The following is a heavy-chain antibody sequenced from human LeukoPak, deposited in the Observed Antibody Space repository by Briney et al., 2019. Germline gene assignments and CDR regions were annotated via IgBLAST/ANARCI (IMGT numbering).Heavy chain of an antibody. J-gene: IGHJ5*02. Sequence: TPSETLSLTCTVSGGSISSSGYQWGWIRQPPGKGLEWIASIYYSGSTYYNPSLKSRDTISVDTSKNQLSLKLSSLTAADTAVYYCARHEYSGSYYGLSWFDPWGQGTLVTVSS. CDR1: GGSISSSGYQ. CDR3: ARHEYSGSYYGLSWFDP. V-gene: IGHV4-39*01. CDR2: IYYSGST. D-gene: IGHD1-26*01.